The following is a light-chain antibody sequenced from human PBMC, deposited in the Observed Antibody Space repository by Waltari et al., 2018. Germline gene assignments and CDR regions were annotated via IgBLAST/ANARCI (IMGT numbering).Light chain of an antibody. CDR1: EDIRND. V-gene: IGKV1-6*01. CDR3: LQDYIFPLT. J-gene: IGKJ4*01. Sequence: TCRASEDIRNDLGWYQQKPGKAPRLLIFAASTLQSGVPSMFSGSGSGTDFTLTISSLQPEDFATYFCLQDYIFPLTFGGGTTVEI. CDR2: AAS.